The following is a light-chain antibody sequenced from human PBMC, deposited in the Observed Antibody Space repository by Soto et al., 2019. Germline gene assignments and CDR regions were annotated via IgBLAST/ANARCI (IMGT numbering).Light chain of an antibody. CDR2: KAS. J-gene: IGKJ1*01. V-gene: IGKV1-5*03. CDR1: QTISTW. Sequence: IQMTQSPSTLSASVGDRVTFTSRASQTISTWLAWYQQKPGEAPKLLIYKASTLEVGVPSRFSASGSGTEFTLTINILQPADYATYYCQQYNSYPWTFRQGTKV. CDR3: QQYNSYPWT.